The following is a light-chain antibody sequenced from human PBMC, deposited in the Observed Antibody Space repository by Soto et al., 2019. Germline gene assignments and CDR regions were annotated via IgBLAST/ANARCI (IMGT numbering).Light chain of an antibody. V-gene: IGLV2-14*03. CDR2: DVS. Sequence: QSALTQPASVSGSPGQSFTIPCTGSSSDVGAYHSVSWYQQHPGKAPKLIIFDVSNRPSGVSNRFSGSKSGSTASLTISGLQAEDEADYYCSSFTDTGTVMFGGGTKLTVL. J-gene: IGLJ3*02. CDR3: SSFTDTGTVM. CDR1: SSDVGAYHS.